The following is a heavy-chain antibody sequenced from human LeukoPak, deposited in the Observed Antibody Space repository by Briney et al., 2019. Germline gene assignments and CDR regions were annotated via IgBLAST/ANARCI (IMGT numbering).Heavy chain of an antibody. CDR1: GGSISSSSYY. D-gene: IGHD2-21*01. J-gene: IGHJ6*03. Sequence: SETLSLTCIVSGGSISSSSYYWGWIRQPPGKGLEWIGSIYYSGSTYYNPSLKSRVTISVDTSKNQFSLKLSSVTAADTAVYYCAREHRERFPPYYYYYMDVWGKGTTITVSS. CDR2: IYYSGST. V-gene: IGHV4-39*07. CDR3: AREHRERFPPYYYYYMDV.